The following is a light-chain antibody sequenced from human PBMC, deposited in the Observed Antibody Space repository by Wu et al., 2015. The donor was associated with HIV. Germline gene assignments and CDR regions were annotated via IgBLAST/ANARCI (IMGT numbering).Light chain of an antibody. V-gene: IGKV3-20*01. CDR3: QHYDSSPWT. CDR1: QSVNYRN. J-gene: IGKJ1*01. CDR2: DTA. Sequence: EIVLTQSPGTLSLSPGERVTVSCRASQSVNYRNLAWYQQKPGQAPRLLMYDTATRMPGIPDRISGGGSGTDFTLTISRLEPEDFAVYYCQHYDSSPWTFGQGTKVEIK.